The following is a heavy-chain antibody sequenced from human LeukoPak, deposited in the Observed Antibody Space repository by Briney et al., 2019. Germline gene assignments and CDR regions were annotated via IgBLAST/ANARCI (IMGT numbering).Heavy chain of an antibody. V-gene: IGHV3-30-3*01. J-gene: IGHJ4*02. CDR3: ARDRGTSGYYFDY. CDR2: IPYDGSNK. Sequence: GGSLRLSCAASGFTFRSYAMHWVRQAPGKGREWVAIIPYDGSNKYYADSVKGRFTISRDNPKNTLYLQMNSLRAEDTAVYYCARDRGTSGYYFDYWGQGTLVTVSS. CDR1: GFTFRSYA. D-gene: IGHD3-22*01.